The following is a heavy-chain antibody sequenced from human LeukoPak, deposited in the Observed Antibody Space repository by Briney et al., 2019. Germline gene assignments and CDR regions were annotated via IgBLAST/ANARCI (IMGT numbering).Heavy chain of an antibody. CDR1: GYTFTGYY. CDR2: INPNSGGT. Sequence: GASVKVSCKASGYTFTGYYLHWVRQAPGQGLEWMGWINPNSGGTNYAQRFQGRVTMTRDTSISTAYMEVSRLRSDDTAVYYCARVGALTGTDYWGQGTLVTVSS. V-gene: IGHV1-2*02. J-gene: IGHJ4*02. CDR3: ARVGALTGTDY. D-gene: IGHD1-20*01.